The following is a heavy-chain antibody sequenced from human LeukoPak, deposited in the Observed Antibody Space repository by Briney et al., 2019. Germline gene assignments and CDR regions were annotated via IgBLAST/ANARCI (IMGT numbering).Heavy chain of an antibody. J-gene: IGHJ6*03. Sequence: ASVKVSCKASGYTFTSYGISWVRQAPGQGLEWMGWISAYNGNTNYAQKLQGRVTMTTDTSTSTAYMELRSLRSDDTAVYYCARSVWFGESGHYYYYYMDVWGKGTTVTVSS. CDR3: ARSVWFGESGHYYYYYMDV. D-gene: IGHD3-10*01. V-gene: IGHV1-18*01. CDR1: GYTFTSYG. CDR2: ISAYNGNT.